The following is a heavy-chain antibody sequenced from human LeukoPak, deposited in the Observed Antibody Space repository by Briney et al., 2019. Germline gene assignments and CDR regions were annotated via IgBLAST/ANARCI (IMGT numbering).Heavy chain of an antibody. V-gene: IGHV3-23*01. J-gene: IGHJ4*02. D-gene: IGHD3-3*01. CDR2: ISGSGGST. Sequence: GGSLRLSCAASGFTFSSYAMSWVRQAPGKGLEWVSAISGSGGSTYYADSVKGRSTISRDNSKNTLYLQMNSLRAEDTAVYYCAKDTAPYYDFWSGYFDYWGQGTLVTVSS. CDR1: GFTFSSYA. CDR3: AKDTAPYYDFWSGYFDY.